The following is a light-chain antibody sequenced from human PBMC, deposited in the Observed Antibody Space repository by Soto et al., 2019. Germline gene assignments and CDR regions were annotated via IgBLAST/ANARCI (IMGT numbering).Light chain of an antibody. CDR1: NIGSKS. Sequence: SYELTQTPSVSAAPGQTARVSCGGINIGSKSVHWYRQKPGQAPVLVVYADRDRPSGIPERFSGSNSGNTATLTISRVEAGDEADYYCQVWDTSSDHGVFGGGTKLTV. CDR3: QVWDTSSDHGV. CDR2: ADR. V-gene: IGLV3-21*02. J-gene: IGLJ2*01.